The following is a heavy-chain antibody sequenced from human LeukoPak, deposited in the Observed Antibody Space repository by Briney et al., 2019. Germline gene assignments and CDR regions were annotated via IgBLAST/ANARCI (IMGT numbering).Heavy chain of an antibody. CDR2: MNPNRGNT. CDR1: GYTFTSYD. D-gene: IGHD3-16*01. Sequence: ASVKVSCKASGYTFTSYDINWVRQATGQGVEWMGWMNPNRGNTGYAQKFQGRGTITRNTSISTAYMELSSLRSEETAVYYCARRGSPSYYYSYMDVWGKGTTVTVSS. CDR3: ARRGSPSYYYSYMDV. J-gene: IGHJ6*03. V-gene: IGHV1-8*03.